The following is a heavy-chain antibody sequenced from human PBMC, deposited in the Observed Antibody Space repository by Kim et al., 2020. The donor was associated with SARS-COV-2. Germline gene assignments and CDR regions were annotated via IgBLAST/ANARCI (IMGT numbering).Heavy chain of an antibody. Sequence: GGSLRLSCTASGFTFICYGMHWVRQAPGKGLEWVAVMSCDGSNEYYGDTVRGRFTISRDNSKNTLDLQMNSLRVEDTAVYYCAQGFGGGFDRSGHAYGMDVWRQGTTVTVSS. CDR3: AQGFGGGFDRSGHAYGMDV. J-gene: IGHJ6*02. V-gene: IGHV3-30*18. CDR2: MSCDGSNE. CDR1: GFTFICYG. D-gene: IGHD3-16*01.